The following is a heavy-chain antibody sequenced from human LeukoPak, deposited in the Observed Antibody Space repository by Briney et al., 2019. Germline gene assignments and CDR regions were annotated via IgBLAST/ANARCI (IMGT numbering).Heavy chain of an antibody. V-gene: IGHV5-51*01. CDR2: IYPGDSDT. CDR1: GYNFVNYW. J-gene: IGHJ5*02. CDR3: ARITMVRGVLNWFDP. D-gene: IGHD3-10*01. Sequence: GESLKISCKSSGYNFVNYWIGWVRQMPGKGLEWMGIIYPGDSDTRYSPSFQGQVTISADKSISTAYLQWSSLKASDTAMYYCARITMVRGVLNWFDPWGQGTLVTVSS.